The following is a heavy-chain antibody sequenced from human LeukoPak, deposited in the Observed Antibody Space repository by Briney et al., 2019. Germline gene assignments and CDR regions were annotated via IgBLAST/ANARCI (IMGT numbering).Heavy chain of an antibody. CDR2: ISGSGGST. V-gene: IGHV3-23*01. D-gene: IGHD3-3*01. Sequence: GGSLRLSCAASGFTFSSYAMSWVRQAPGKGREWVSAISGSGGSTYYADSVKGRFTISRDNSKNTLYLQMNSLRAEDTAVYYCAKGGHFLGGGYYAGISWGQGTLVTVSS. J-gene: IGHJ5*02. CDR1: GFTFSSYA. CDR3: AKGGHFLGGGYYAGIS.